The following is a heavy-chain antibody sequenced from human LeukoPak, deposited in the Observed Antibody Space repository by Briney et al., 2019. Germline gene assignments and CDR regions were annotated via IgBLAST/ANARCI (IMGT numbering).Heavy chain of an antibody. CDR1: GYTFTGYY. D-gene: IGHD6-6*01. CDR2: INPNSGGT. V-gene: IGHV1-2*02. Sequence: ASVKVSCKASGYTFTGYYMHWVRQAPGQGLEWMGWINPNSGGTNYAQKFQGRVTMTRDTSISTAYMELSRLRSDDTAVYYCARDFDIAARPRTWWFGPWGQGTLVTASS. J-gene: IGHJ5*02. CDR3: ARDFDIAARPRTWWFGP.